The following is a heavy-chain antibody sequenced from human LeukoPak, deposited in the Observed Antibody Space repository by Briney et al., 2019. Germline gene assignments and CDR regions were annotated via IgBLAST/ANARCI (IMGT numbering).Heavy chain of an antibody. J-gene: IGHJ4*02. V-gene: IGHV3-33*01. CDR3: ARERSGWDFDY. CDR1: GFTFSSYG. CDR2: IWYDGSNK. D-gene: IGHD6-19*01. Sequence: GGSRRLSCAASGFTFSSYGMHWVRQAPGKGLEWVAVIWYDGSNKYYADSVKGRFTISRDNSKNTLYLQMNSLRAEDTAVYYCARERSGWDFDYWGQGTLVTVSS.